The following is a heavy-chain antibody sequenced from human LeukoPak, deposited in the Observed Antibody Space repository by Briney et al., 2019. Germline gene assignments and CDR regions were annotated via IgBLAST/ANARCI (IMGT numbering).Heavy chain of an antibody. Sequence: GGSLRLSCAASGFAFSTYAMSWVRQAPGKGLGWASAISSAGADTYYADSVKGRFTISRDNSKNTLYLQMNSLRADDTAVYYCGKRFRNQRGPNYGREVWAEGPRSPSP. CDR2: ISSAGADT. J-gene: IGHJ6*02. D-gene: IGHD1-14*01. V-gene: IGHV3-23*01. CDR1: GFAFSTYA. CDR3: GKRFRNQRGPNYGREV.